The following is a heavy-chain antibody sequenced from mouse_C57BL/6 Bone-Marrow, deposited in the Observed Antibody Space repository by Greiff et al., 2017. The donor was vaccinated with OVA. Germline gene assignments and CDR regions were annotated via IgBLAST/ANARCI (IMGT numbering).Heavy chain of an antibody. CDR3: AGEGAYYSKGFAY. J-gene: IGHJ3*01. V-gene: IGHV1-54*01. CDR2: INPGSGGT. CDR1: GYAFTNYL. Sequence: VQLQQSGAELVRPGTSVKVSCKASGYAFTNYLIEWVKQRPGQGLEWIGVINPGSGGTNYNEKLKGKATLTADKSSSTAYRQLSSLTSEDSSVYFCAGEGAYYSKGFAYWGQGTLVTVSA. D-gene: IGHD2-5*01.